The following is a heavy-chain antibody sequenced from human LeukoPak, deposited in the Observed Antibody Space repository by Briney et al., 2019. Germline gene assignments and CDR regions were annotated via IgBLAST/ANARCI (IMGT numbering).Heavy chain of an antibody. CDR2: ISGSSSYI. D-gene: IGHD3-16*01. Sequence: GGSLRLSCAASRFTFSSYTMSWVRQAPGKGLEWVSSISGSSSYIYYADSVKGRFTISRDNAKNSLYLQMNSLRAEDTTVYYCAGGIYGDAFDIWGQGTMVTVSS. CDR1: RFTFSSYT. V-gene: IGHV3-21*01. CDR3: AGGIYGDAFDI. J-gene: IGHJ3*02.